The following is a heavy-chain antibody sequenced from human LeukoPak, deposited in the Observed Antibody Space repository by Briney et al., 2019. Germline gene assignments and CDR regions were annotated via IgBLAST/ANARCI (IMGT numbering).Heavy chain of an antibody. Sequence: PGGSLRLSCAASGFTFSSYEMNWVRQAPGKGLEWVSYISSSGSTIYYADSVKGRFTISRDNAKNSLYLQMNSLRAEDTAVYYCARDLGPYDSSGYSDYWGQGTLVTVSS. V-gene: IGHV3-48*03. D-gene: IGHD3-22*01. J-gene: IGHJ4*02. CDR2: ISSSGSTI. CDR3: ARDLGPYDSSGYSDY. CDR1: GFTFSSYE.